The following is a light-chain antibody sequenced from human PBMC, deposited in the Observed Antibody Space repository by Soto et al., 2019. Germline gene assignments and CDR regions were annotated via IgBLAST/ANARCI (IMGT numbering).Light chain of an antibody. J-gene: IGLJ1*01. CDR1: SSDIGSYNY. Sequence: QSALTQPASVSGSPGQSTTISCTGTSSDIGSYNYVSWYQQHPGRAPRLMIYEVNNRPSGVSNRFSGSKSGNTASLTISGLQAEDEADYYCSSYTTSTTYVFGPGTKLTVL. CDR3: SSYTTSTTYV. CDR2: EVN. V-gene: IGLV2-14*01.